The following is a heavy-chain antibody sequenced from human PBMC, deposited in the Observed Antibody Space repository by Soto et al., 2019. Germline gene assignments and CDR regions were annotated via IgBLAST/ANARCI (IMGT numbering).Heavy chain of an antibody. Sequence: ASVKVSCKASGYTFTSYAMHWVRQAPGQRLEWMGWINTGNGNTKYSQKFQDRVTITRDTSASTAYMELSSLTSEDTAVYYCAIRHPSGSHYNFDYWGQGTLVTVSS. D-gene: IGHD1-26*01. V-gene: IGHV1-3*04. CDR2: INTGNGNT. J-gene: IGHJ4*02. CDR3: AIRHPSGSHYNFDY. CDR1: GYTFTSYA.